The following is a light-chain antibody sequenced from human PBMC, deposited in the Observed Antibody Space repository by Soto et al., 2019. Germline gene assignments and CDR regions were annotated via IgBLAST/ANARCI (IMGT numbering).Light chain of an antibody. CDR3: QQANSFPLT. CDR1: QTVRSNF. Sequence: EIVLTQSPGALSLSPGERATLSCRASQTVRSNFLAWYQHKPGQAPRLLIYGASTTATGIPDRFSGSGSGTEFTLTISRLEPEDFATYYCQQANSFPLTFGGGTKVDIK. CDR2: GAS. V-gene: IGKV3-20*01. J-gene: IGKJ4*01.